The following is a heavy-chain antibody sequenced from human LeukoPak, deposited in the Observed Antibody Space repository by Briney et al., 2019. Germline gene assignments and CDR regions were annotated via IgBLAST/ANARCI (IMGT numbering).Heavy chain of an antibody. Sequence: PGGSLRLSCAASGFTFSNYDMHWVRQTTGKGLEWVSAIDTAGGTYYPGSVEGRFTISRENAKNSFHLQINSLRAADRDVYYCAREGFCGGDCPGYFDLWGRGTLVTVSS. D-gene: IGHD2-21*02. CDR3: AREGFCGGDCPGYFDL. CDR1: GFTFSNYD. J-gene: IGHJ2*01. V-gene: IGHV3-13*04. CDR2: IDTAGGT.